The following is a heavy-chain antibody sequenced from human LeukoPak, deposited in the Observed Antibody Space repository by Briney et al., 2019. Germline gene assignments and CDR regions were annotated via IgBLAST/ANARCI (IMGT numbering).Heavy chain of an antibody. J-gene: IGHJ4*02. CDR3: ARYCSSTSCIDY. V-gene: IGHV3-7*01. CDR2: IKEDGSDK. D-gene: IGHD2-2*01. CDR1: GFTFSSYS. Sequence: GGSLRLSCVASGFTFSSYSMTWVRQAPGKGPEWVANIKEDGSDKYYVESVKSRFTVSRDNAKNSLYLQMNSLRAEDTAVYYCARYCSSTSCIDYWGQGTLVTVSS.